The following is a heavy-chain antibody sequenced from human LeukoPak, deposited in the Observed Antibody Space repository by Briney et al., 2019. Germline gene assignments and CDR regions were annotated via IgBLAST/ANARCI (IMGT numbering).Heavy chain of an antibody. CDR3: VRDRDGWGRSYFDS. V-gene: IGHV3-7*01. D-gene: IGHD7-27*01. Sequence: PGGSLRLSCAASGFTFSTYWMSWVRQAPGKGLEWVANIKEDGSEKYYGDSVKGRFPISRDNAKNSLYLEMNSLRAEDTAVYYCVRDRDGWGRSYFDSWGQGTLVTVSS. J-gene: IGHJ4*02. CDR2: IKEDGSEK. CDR1: GFTFSTYW.